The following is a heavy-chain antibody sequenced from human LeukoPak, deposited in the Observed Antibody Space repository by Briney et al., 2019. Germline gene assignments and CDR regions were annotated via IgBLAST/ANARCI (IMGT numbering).Heavy chain of an antibody. CDR2: IKQDGSEK. J-gene: IGHJ4*02. Sequence: GGSLRLSCEASGFTFKNYGMSWVRQAPGKGLEWVANIKQDGSEKYYVDSVKGRFTISRDNAKNSLYLQMNSLRAEDTAVYYCTTALYDWNDVNYWGQGTLVTVSS. V-gene: IGHV3-7*01. CDR1: GFTFKNYG. D-gene: IGHD1-1*01. CDR3: TTALYDWNDVNY.